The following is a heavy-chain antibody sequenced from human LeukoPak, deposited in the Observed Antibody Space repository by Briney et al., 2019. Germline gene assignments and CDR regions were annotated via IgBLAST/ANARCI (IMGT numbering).Heavy chain of an antibody. D-gene: IGHD6-6*01. CDR1: GFTFDDYA. CDR2: ISWNSGSI. J-gene: IGHJ5*02. CDR3: AKGEYSSSPFDP. Sequence: PGRSLRLSCAASGFTFDDYAMHWVRQAPGKGLEWVSGISWNSGSIGYADSVKGRFTISRDNSKNTLYLQMNSLRAEDTAVYYCAKGEYSSSPFDPWGQGTLVTVSS. V-gene: IGHV3-9*01.